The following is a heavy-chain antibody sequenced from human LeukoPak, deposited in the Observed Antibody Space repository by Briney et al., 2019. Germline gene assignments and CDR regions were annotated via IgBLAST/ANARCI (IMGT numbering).Heavy chain of an antibody. CDR2: MNPNSGNT. J-gene: IGHJ5*02. CDR1: GYTFTSYD. Sequence: AASVKVSCKASGYTFTSYDINWVRQATGQGLEWMGWMNPNSGNTGYAQKFQGRVTMTRNTSISTAYMELSSLRSEDTAVYYCARAAPVFQDWFDPWGQGTLVTVSS. CDR3: ARAAPVFQDWFDP. D-gene: IGHD2-21*01. V-gene: IGHV1-8*01.